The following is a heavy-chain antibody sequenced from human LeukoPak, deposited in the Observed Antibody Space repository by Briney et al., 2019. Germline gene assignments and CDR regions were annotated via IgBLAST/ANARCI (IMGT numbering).Heavy chain of an antibody. CDR3: ARQFDTSGYLSDY. CDR2: ISYDGSNK. CDR1: GFTFSSYA. V-gene: IGHV3-30-3*01. D-gene: IGHD3-22*01. J-gene: IGHJ4*02. Sequence: GGSLRLSCAASGFTFSSYAMSWVRQAPGKGLEWVAVISYDGSNKYYADSVKGRFTISRDNSENTLYLQMNSLRAEDTAVYYCARQFDTSGYLSDYWGQGTLVTVSS.